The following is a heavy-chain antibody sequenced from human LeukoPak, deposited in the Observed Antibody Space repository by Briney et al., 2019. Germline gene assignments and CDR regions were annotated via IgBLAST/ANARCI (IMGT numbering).Heavy chain of an antibody. D-gene: IGHD3-10*01. CDR3: AKGIVGSGIYHLFDY. J-gene: IGHJ4*02. V-gene: IGHV3-66*01. CDR2: IYSGGST. Sequence: GGSLRLSCAASGFSVSSNYMSWVRQAPGKGLECVSVIYSGGSTYYADSVKGRFTFSRDNSKNTLYLQMNSLRAEDTAVYYCAKGIVGSGIYHLFDYWGQGTLVTVSS. CDR1: GFSVSSNY.